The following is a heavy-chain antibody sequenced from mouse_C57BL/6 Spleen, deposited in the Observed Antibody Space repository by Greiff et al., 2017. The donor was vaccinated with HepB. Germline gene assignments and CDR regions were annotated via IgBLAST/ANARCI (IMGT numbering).Heavy chain of an antibody. CDR2: IYPGDGDT. CDR1: GYAFSSYW. CDR3: ARWDYSGENFDY. D-gene: IGHD4-1*01. Sequence: VQGVESGAELVKPGASVKISCKASGYAFSSYWMNWVKQRPGKGLEWIGQIYPGDGDTNYNGKFKGKATLTADKSSSTAYMQLSSLTSEDSAVYFCARWDYSGENFDYWGQGTTLTVSS. J-gene: IGHJ2*01. V-gene: IGHV1-80*01.